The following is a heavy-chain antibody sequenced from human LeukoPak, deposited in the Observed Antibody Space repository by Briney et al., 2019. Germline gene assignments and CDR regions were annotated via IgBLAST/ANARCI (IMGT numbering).Heavy chain of an antibody. CDR1: GFTFNTFD. V-gene: IGHV3-48*01. CDR2: ISSGSSTG. CDR3: ARLRYYAVDV. J-gene: IGHJ6*02. Sequence: PGGSLRLSCAASGFTFNTFDMTWVRQAPGKGLECVSYISSGSSTGYYADSVKGRFTISRDNAKSSLILQMNSLRAEDTAVYFCARLRYYAVDVWGQGTTVIVSS.